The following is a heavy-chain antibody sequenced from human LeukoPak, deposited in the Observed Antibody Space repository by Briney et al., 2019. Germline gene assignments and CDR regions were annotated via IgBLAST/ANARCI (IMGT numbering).Heavy chain of an antibody. V-gene: IGHV1-2*02. Sequence: GASVKVSCKASGYTFTGYYMHWVRQAPGQGLEWMGWINPNSGSTNYAQKFQGRVTMTRDTSISTAYMDLSRLRSDDTAVYYCARVVVTDLNLGIFDYWGQGTLVTVSS. CDR2: INPNSGST. CDR1: GYTFTGYY. CDR3: ARVVVTDLNLGIFDY. J-gene: IGHJ4*02. D-gene: IGHD3-22*01.